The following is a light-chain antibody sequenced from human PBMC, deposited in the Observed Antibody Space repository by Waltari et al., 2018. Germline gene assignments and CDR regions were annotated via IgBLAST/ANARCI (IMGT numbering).Light chain of an antibody. CDR2: DAS. J-gene: IGKJ4*01. CDR1: QCVSSY. V-gene: IGKV3-11*01. CDR3: QQRSDWLLT. Sequence: EIVLTQSPATLSLSPGERATLSCRASQCVSSYLAWYQQKSGQAPRPPIYDASNRATGIPARFRCGGSGTDFTLTISSLEPEDFAVYYCQQRSDWLLTFGGGTKVEIK.